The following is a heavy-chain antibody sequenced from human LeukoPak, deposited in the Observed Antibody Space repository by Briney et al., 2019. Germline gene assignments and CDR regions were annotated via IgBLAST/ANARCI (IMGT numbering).Heavy chain of an antibody. CDR1: GYTFTSYA. Sequence: SCKASGYTFTSYAMHWVRQAPGKGLEWVAVISYDGSNKYYADSVKGRFTISRDNSKNTLYLQMNSLRAEDTAVYYCAKERYDSSGYYSWGQGTLVTVSS. CDR2: ISYDGSNK. J-gene: IGHJ4*02. CDR3: AKERYDSSGYYS. V-gene: IGHV3-30*04. D-gene: IGHD3-22*01.